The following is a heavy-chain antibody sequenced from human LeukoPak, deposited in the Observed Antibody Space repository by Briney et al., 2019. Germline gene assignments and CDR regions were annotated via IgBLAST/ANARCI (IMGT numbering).Heavy chain of an antibody. D-gene: IGHD3-22*01. CDR2: ISGSGGGT. Sequence: PGGTLRLSCAASGFTFSSYGMSWVRQAPGKGLEWVSAISGSGGGTYYADSVRGRFTISRDNSKNTLYLQMNSLRAEDTAVYYCAKCLSAAYSSGYYYGNDYWGQGTLVTVSS. CDR1: GFTFSSYG. V-gene: IGHV3-23*01. J-gene: IGHJ4*02. CDR3: AKCLSAAYSSGYYYGNDY.